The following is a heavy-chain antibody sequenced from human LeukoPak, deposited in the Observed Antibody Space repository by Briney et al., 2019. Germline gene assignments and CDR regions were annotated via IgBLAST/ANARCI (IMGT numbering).Heavy chain of an antibody. J-gene: IGHJ5*02. CDR2: ISPKSGGK. D-gene: IGHD3-10*01. CDR3: ARGTMTPYNWFDP. Sequence: GASVKVSCKASGYTFSDYYIHWLRQAPGQALEWMVWISPKSGGKNYAQEFVCRSTLTRDEPINTAYMELRSLRSADTAVYYCARGTMTPYNWFDPWGQGSLVTVSS. V-gene: IGHV1-2*02. CDR1: GYTFSDYY.